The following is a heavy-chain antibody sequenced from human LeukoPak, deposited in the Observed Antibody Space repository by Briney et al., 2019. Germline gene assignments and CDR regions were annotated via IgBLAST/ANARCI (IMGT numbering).Heavy chain of an antibody. Sequence: SETLSLTCTVSRYSISSGYYWGWLRPPPGNGLELIGSIYHSGSTYYYPPLKTRFIISVNTSKTQFFLKLNSVTAADTAIFYCAKDDCISTSCYATIDFWGQGTLVTVSS. CDR2: IYHSGST. V-gene: IGHV4-38-2*02. CDR3: AKDDCISTSCYATIDF. J-gene: IGHJ4*02. D-gene: IGHD2-2*01. CDR1: RYSISSGYY.